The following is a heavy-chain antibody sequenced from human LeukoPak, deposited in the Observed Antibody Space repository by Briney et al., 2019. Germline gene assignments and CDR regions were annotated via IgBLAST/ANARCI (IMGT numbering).Heavy chain of an antibody. Sequence: ASVKVSCKASGYTFTSYYMHWVRQAPGQGLEWMGIINPSGGSTSYAQKFQGRVTMTRDTSTSTVYMELSSLRSEDTAVYYCARTGRGSGWYDYFDYWGQGTLVTVSS. J-gene: IGHJ4*02. CDR3: ARTGRGSGWYDYFDY. CDR1: GYTFTSYY. D-gene: IGHD6-19*01. CDR2: INPSGGST. V-gene: IGHV1-46*01.